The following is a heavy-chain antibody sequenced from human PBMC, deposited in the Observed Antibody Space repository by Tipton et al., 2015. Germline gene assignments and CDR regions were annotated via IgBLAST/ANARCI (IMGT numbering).Heavy chain of an antibody. CDR1: GFTFSDYY. CDR2: ISYSGSTI. CDR3: ATEIGVSARSFDY. D-gene: IGHD6-6*01. Sequence: GSLRLSCAASGFTFSDYYMSWIRQAPGKGLEWVSYISYSGSTIYYADSVKGRFTISRDNTKNSLYLQMSSLRAEDTAVYYCATEIGVSARSFDYWGQGTLVTVSS. J-gene: IGHJ4*02. V-gene: IGHV3-11*01.